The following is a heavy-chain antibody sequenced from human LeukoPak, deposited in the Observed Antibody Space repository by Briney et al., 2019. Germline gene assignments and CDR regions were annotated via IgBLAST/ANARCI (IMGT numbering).Heavy chain of an antibody. CDR3: VRGYSFGPYGMDV. V-gene: IGHV4-59*08. D-gene: IGHD2-15*01. J-gene: IGHJ6*02. CDR2: IHYSGRT. Sequence: SETLSLTCTVSGGSISSYYWSWIRQPPGKGLEWIGYIHYSGRTNYNPSLKSRVTTSVDTSKNQFSLKLTSVTAADTAVYFCVRGYSFGPYGMDVWGQGTTVTVSS. CDR1: GGSISSYY.